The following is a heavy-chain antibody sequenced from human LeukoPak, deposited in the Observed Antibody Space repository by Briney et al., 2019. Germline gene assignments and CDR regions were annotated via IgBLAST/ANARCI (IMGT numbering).Heavy chain of an antibody. D-gene: IGHD6-13*01. CDR2: INSDGINT. V-gene: IGHV3-74*01. Sequence: PGGSLRLSCAASGFTFSSYAMTWVRQAPGKGLVWVSRINSDGINTSYADSVKGRFTVSRDNSKNTLYLQMNSLRAEDTAVYYCVRGAYSSSWLNFDYWGQGTLVTVSS. CDR1: GFTFSSYA. J-gene: IGHJ4*02. CDR3: VRGAYSSSWLNFDY.